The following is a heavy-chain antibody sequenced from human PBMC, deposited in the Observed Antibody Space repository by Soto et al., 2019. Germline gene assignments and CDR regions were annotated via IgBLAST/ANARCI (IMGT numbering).Heavy chain of an antibody. D-gene: IGHD5-12*01. CDR1: GASISSGGYY. J-gene: IGHJ4*02. CDR3: AREGGEWLQYLDY. Sequence: PSETLSLTCTVSGASISSGGYYWTWIRQYPGKGLEWIGYVYYGGNTNFNPSLRSRVAMSVDRSKNQFSLDLKSVTVADTAVYYCAREGGEWLQYLDYWGQGTLVTVSS. CDR2: VYYGGNT. V-gene: IGHV4-31*03.